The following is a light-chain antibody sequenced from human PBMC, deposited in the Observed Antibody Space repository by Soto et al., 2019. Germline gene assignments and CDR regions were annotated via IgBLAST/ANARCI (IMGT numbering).Light chain of an antibody. CDR2: GAS. V-gene: IGKV3-20*01. J-gene: IGKJ3*01. CDR1: QSVSSSY. CDR3: QQYGSSPC. Sequence: EIVLTQSPGTLYLSPGERATLSCRASQSVSSSYLAWYQQKPGQAPRLLIYGASSRATGIPDRFSGSGSGTDFTLNISRLEPEDFAVYYCQQYGSSPCFGPGTKVDIK.